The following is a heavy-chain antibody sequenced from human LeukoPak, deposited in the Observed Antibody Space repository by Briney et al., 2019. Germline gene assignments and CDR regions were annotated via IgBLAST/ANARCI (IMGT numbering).Heavy chain of an antibody. V-gene: IGHV1-69*04. CDR2: IIPILGIA. Sequence: ASVKVSCKASGGTFSSYAISWVRQAPGQGLEWMGRIIPILGIANYAQKFQGRVTITADKSTSTAYMELSSLRSEDTAVYYCAKFRGSYGRGYFDYWGQGTLVTVSS. CDR1: GGTFSSYA. D-gene: IGHD1-26*01. CDR3: AKFRGSYGRGYFDY. J-gene: IGHJ4*02.